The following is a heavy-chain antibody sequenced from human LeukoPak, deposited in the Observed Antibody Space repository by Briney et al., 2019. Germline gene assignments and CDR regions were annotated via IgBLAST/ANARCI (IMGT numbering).Heavy chain of an antibody. J-gene: IGHJ4*02. CDR1: GFTFRYYY. Sequence: GGSLRLSCAASGFTFRYYYMSWIRQAPGKGLEWVSYICDSGRTIYYADSVKGRFTISRDNAKNSVYLQMNNLGAEDTAVYYCARDRLGDYDHSGYYDKWGQGTLVTVSS. D-gene: IGHD3-22*01. CDR3: ARDRLGDYDHSGYYDK. CDR2: ICDSGRTI. V-gene: IGHV3-11*01.